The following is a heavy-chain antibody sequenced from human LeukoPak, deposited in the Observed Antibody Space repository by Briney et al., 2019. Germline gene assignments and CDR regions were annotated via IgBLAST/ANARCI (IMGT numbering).Heavy chain of an antibody. V-gene: IGHV3-30-3*01. J-gene: IGHJ4*02. CDR2: ISYDGSKK. CDR3: ASNGVYDSSDYYFIDY. Sequence: GRSLRLSCAASGFTFSRFPMHWVRQAPGKGLEWVAVISYDGSKKYYADSVKGRFTISRDNSKNMVYLQMNSLRPEDTAVFYCASNGVYDSSDYYFIDYWDQGILVTVSS. D-gene: IGHD3-22*01. CDR1: GFTFSRFP.